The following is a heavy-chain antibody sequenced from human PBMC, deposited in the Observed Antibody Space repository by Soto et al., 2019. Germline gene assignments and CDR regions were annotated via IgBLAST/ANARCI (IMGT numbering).Heavy chain of an antibody. D-gene: IGHD3-16*01. Sequence: GGSLRLSCAASGFTFSSYAMSWVRQAPGKGLEWVSAISGSGGSTYYADSVKGRFTISRDNSKNTLYLQVNSLRFEDTALYYCAKDQGGPTPPFDYWGQGTLVTVSS. V-gene: IGHV3-23*01. CDR3: AKDQGGPTPPFDY. CDR2: ISGSGGST. J-gene: IGHJ4*02. CDR1: GFTFSSYA.